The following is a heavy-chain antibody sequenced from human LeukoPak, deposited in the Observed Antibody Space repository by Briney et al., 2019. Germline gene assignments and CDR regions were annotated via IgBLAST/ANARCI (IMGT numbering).Heavy chain of an antibody. CDR1: GGSISSYY. V-gene: IGHV4-4*07. J-gene: IGHJ4*02. CDR2: IYTSGST. Sequence: SETLSLTCTVSGGSISSYYWSWIRQPAGKGLEWIGRIYTSGSTNYNPSLKSRVTMSVDTSKNQFSLKLGSVTAADTAVYYCARGHSSGWYVVYWGQGTLVTVSS. CDR3: ARGHSSGWYVVY. D-gene: IGHD6-19*01.